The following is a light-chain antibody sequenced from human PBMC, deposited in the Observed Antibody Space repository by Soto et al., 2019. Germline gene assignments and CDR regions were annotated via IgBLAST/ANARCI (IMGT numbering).Light chain of an antibody. J-gene: IGKJ1*01. CDR1: QSVRSN. CDR2: GAS. CDR3: QQYNIYPWT. Sequence: EIMMTQSPATLSVSPGERATLSCRASQSVRSNLAWYQQKPGQPPRLLIYGASTRATGIPARFSGSGSGTEFTLAISSLQPDDFATYYCQQYNIYPWTFGQGTKVDIK. V-gene: IGKV3-15*01.